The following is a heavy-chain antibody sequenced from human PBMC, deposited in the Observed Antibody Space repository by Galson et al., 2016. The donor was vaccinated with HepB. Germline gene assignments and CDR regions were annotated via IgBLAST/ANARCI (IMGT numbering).Heavy chain of an antibody. CDR2: IESRAVGGAT. D-gene: IGHD4-23*01. J-gene: IGHJ4*02. Sequence: SLRLSCAASGLIFSNAWMNWVRQAPGKGLEWVGRIESRAVGGATQYAAPVKGRFTISRDDSKNTLFLQMNSLKIEDTAVYYCTPEIPATVVTPFDYWGQGTLFTVS. CDR1: GLIFSNAW. CDR3: TPEIPATVVTPFDY. V-gene: IGHV3-15*04.